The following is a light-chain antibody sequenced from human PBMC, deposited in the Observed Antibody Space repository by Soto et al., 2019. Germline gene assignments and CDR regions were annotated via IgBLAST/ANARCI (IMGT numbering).Light chain of an antibody. CDR2: AAS. V-gene: IGKV1-8*01. Sequence: AIRMTQSPSSLSASTGDRVTITCRASQGISSYLAWYQQKPGKAPKLLIYAASTLQSGVPSRFSGSGSGTDFTLTISCLQSEDFATYYCQRYYRYPRTFGQGTKVDIK. J-gene: IGKJ1*01. CDR3: QRYYRYPRT. CDR1: QGISSY.